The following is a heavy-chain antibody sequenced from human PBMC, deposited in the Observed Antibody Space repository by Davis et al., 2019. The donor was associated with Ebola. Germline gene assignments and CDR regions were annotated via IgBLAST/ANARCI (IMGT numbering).Heavy chain of an antibody. CDR1: GGSISTLY. Sequence: MPSETLSLTCTVSGGSISTLYWSWVRQPPGKGLEWIGYIHYSGGTNYNPSLKSRVTISVDTSKNQLSLNLISVTAADTAVYYCARLALGYYYGMDVWGQGTTVTVSS. CDR3: ARLALGYYYGMDV. J-gene: IGHJ6*02. CDR2: IHYSGGT. D-gene: IGHD7-27*01. V-gene: IGHV4-59*08.